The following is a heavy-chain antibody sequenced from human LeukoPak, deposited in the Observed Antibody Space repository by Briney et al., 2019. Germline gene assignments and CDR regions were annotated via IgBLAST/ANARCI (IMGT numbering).Heavy chain of an antibody. J-gene: IGHJ4*02. CDR2: IYSGGNT. Sequence: AGSLRLSCAASGFTFSSYWMDWVRQAPGKWLEWVSVIYSGGNTYYAESVKGRFTVSRENSKNTLYLQINSLRAEDTAVYYCAKDRRGYSAYGCLGYWGQGTLVTVSS. D-gene: IGHD5-12*01. CDR3: AKDRRGYSAYGCLGY. V-gene: IGHV3-53*01. CDR1: GFTFSSYW.